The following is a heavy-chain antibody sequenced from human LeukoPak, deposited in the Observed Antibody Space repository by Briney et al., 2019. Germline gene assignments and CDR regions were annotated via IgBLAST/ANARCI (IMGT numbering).Heavy chain of an antibody. CDR2: MSYDGGHI. V-gene: IGHV3-30*18. D-gene: IGHD2-2*01. Sequence: GGSLRLSCGGSGFNFKNYGIHWVRQAPGRGLEWVAGMSYDGGHIYYGDSVKDRFTISRDNSKDTAYVEMNSLRPADTAVYYCAKGCSSTSCAIEFDSWGQGILVTVSS. J-gene: IGHJ4*02. CDR3: AKGCSSTSCAIEFDS. CDR1: GFNFKNYG.